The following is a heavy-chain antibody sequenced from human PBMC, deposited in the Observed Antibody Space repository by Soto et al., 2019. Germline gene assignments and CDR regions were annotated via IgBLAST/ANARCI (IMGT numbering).Heavy chain of an antibody. CDR1: GGSFSGYY. CDR2: INHSGST. V-gene: IGHV4-34*01. Sequence: SETLSLTCAVYGGSFSGYYWSWIRQPPGKGLEWIGEINHSGSTNYNPSLKSRVTISVDTSKNQFSLKLSSVTAADTAVYFCVSDIQGYSYGSDGNDAFDIWGQGTMVTVSS. CDR3: VSDIQGYSYGSDGNDAFDI. J-gene: IGHJ3*02. D-gene: IGHD5-18*01.